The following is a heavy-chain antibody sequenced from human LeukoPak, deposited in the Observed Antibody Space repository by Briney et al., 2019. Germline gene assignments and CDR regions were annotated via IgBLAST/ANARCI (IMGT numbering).Heavy chain of an antibody. CDR1: GYTFTGYY. CDR3: ARFNYDFWSGSYYMDV. J-gene: IGHJ6*03. CDR2: INPNSGGT. D-gene: IGHD3-3*01. V-gene: IGHV1-2*02. Sequence: ASVKVSCKASGYTFTGYYMHWVRQAPGQGLEWMGWINPNSGGTNYAQKFQGRVTMTRDTSISTAYMEVSRLRSDDTAVYYCARFNYDFWSGSYYMDVWGKGTTVTVSS.